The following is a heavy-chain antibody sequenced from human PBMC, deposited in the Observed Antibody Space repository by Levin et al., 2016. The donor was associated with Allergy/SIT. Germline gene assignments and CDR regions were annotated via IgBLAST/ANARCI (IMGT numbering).Heavy chain of an antibody. Sequence: GESLKISCAASGFSASDNYMTWVRQAPGKGLEWVSVIYSSGHTFYADSVRGRFSISRDNSRNTVHLQMTTLRADDTAVYYCASTSAGSGTHYDAFDIWGQGTTVTVSS. V-gene: IGHV3-53*01. CDR3: ASTSAGSGTHYDAFDI. J-gene: IGHJ3*02. CDR2: IYSSGHT. D-gene: IGHD3-10*01. CDR1: GFSASDNY.